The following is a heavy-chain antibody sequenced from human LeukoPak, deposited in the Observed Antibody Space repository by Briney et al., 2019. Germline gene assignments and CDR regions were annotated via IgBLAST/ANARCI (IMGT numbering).Heavy chain of an antibody. Sequence: SETLSLTCAVSGYAIRTGYYWGSLRQPPGKELEWIGSIYHAGSTYYTPSLKRRVPISVDTSKNHFSLSLNSETGADTSVYYCARYRYGGPADYWGPGTLITVSS. V-gene: IGHV4-38-2*01. CDR2: IYHAGST. D-gene: IGHD3-16*01. CDR1: GYAIRTGYY. J-gene: IGHJ4*02. CDR3: ARYRYGGPADY.